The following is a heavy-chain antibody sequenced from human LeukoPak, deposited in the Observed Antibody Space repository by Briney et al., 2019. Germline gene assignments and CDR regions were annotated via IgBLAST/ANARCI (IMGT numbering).Heavy chain of an antibody. CDR1: GYTFTSYG. J-gene: IGHJ4*02. V-gene: IGHV1-18*01. Sequence: ASVKVSCKASGYTFTSYGISWVRQAPGQGLEWMGWISAYNGNTNYAQKLQGRVTMTTDTSTSTAYMELRSLRSDDTAVYYCTRDRAGYYDSSGYYPPYWGQGTLVTVSS. CDR3: TRDRAGYYDSSGYYPPY. D-gene: IGHD3-22*01. CDR2: ISAYNGNT.